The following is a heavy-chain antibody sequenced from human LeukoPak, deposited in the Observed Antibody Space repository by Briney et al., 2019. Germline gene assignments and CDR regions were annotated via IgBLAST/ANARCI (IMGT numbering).Heavy chain of an antibody. CDR2: INPSGGST. Sequence: SVKVSCKTSGYTFTSYYMHWVRQAPGQGLDWMGIINPSGGSTSYAQKFQGRVTMTRDTSTSTVYMELSSLRSEDTAVYYCARDWGSERDLLTGYYIYWGQGTLVTVSS. CDR1: GYTFTSYY. CDR3: ARDWGSERDLLTGYYIY. J-gene: IGHJ4*02. V-gene: IGHV1-46*01. D-gene: IGHD3-9*01.